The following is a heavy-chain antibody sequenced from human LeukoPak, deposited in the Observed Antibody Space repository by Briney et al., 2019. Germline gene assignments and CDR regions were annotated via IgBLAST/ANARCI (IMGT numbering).Heavy chain of an antibody. V-gene: IGHV3-23*01. D-gene: IGHD3-16*01. J-gene: IGHJ4*02. Sequence: GGSLRLSCAASGFTFSSYAMSWVRQAPGEGLEWVSAISGSGGSTYYADSVKGRFSISRDNSKNTLYLQMYSLRAEDTAVYYCAKDKWGSSPTPLFDYWGQGTLVTVSS. CDR3: AKDKWGSSPTPLFDY. CDR1: GFTFSSYA. CDR2: ISGSGGST.